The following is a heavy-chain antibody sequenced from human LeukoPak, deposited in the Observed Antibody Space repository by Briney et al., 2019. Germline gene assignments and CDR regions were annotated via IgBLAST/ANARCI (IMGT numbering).Heavy chain of an antibody. CDR1: GGSISSGTYY. CDR3: ASTPPLVLRYFDWLLPDAFDI. V-gene: IGHV4-61*02. D-gene: IGHD3-9*01. J-gene: IGHJ3*02. CDR2: IYTSGST. Sequence: SETLSLTCSVSGGSISSGTYYWGWIRQPAGKGLEWIGRIYTSGSTNYNPSLKSRVTISVDTSKNQFSLKLSSVTAADTAVYYCASTPPLVLRYFDWLLPDAFDIWGQGTMVTVSS.